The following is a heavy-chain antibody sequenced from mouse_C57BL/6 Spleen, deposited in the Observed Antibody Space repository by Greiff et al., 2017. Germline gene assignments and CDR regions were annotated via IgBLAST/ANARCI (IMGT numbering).Heavy chain of an antibody. Sequence: QVQLQQPGAELVKPGASVKLSCKASGYTFTSYWMHWVKQRPGQGLEWIGMIHPNSGSTNYNEKFKSKATLTVDKSSSTAYMQLSSLTSEDSAVYDCAREGYYGSSYGFAYWGQGTLVTVSA. J-gene: IGHJ3*01. CDR2: IHPNSGST. CDR3: AREGYYGSSYGFAY. D-gene: IGHD1-1*01. CDR1: GYTFTSYW. V-gene: IGHV1-64*01.